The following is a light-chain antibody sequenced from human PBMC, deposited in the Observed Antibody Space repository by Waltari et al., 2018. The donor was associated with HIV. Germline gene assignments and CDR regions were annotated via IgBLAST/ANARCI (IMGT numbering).Light chain of an antibody. J-gene: IGLJ2*01. CDR3: VAWDDTLSGPV. CDR1: SSNIGTNY. CDR2: RDD. V-gene: IGLV1-47*01. Sequence: QSLLTQPPSASGTPGQRVTISCSGRSSNIGTNYVYWYQQLTGTAPKLLIYRDDQRPSGVPDRFSASKSGTSASLDISGLRSEDETDYYCVAWDDTLSGPVFGGGTKLTVL.